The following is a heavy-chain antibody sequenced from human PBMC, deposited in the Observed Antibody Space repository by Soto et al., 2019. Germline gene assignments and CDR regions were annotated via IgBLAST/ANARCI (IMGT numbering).Heavy chain of an antibody. CDR1: GFTFSSYA. J-gene: IGHJ6*03. CDR2: ISGSGGSI. V-gene: IGHV3-23*01. D-gene: IGHD1-20*01. CDR3: AKMYNWNPIYYMDV. Sequence: EVQLLESGGGLVQPGGSLRLSCAASGFTFSSYAMSWVRQAPGKGLEWVSAISGSGGSIYYADSVKGRFTISRDNSKNPLYLQLNSLRAEDTAVYYCAKMYNWNPIYYMDVWGKGTTVTVCS.